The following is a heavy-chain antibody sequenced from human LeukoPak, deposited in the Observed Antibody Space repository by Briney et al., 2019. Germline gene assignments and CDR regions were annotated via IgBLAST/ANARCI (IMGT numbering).Heavy chain of an antibody. V-gene: IGHV4-59*01. D-gene: IGHD7-27*01. CDR2: IYHSGIT. CDR3: ATRKLGNDY. Sequence: SETLSLTCTVSGGSISSYYWTWIRQPPGKGLEWIGYIYHSGITNYNPSLKSRVTMSMGTSKNQFSLKLYSVTAADTAVYYCATRKLGNDYWGQGTLVTVSS. CDR1: GGSISSYY. J-gene: IGHJ4*02.